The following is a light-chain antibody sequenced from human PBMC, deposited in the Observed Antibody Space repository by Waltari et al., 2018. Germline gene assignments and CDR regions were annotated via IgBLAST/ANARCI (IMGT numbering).Light chain of an antibody. J-gene: IGLJ2*01. CDR3: AVWDDSLNGLI. V-gene: IGLV1-36*01. CDR1: NSNIGNHA. Sequence: QSVLTQHPSVSEAPRQRVTISCSGSNSNIGNHAVTWYQQVPRKPPKHLISYNDMSPSGGSYRFSVSQPGNSASLSISGLQSDDEAYYYCAVWDDSLNGLIFGGGTK. CDR2: YND.